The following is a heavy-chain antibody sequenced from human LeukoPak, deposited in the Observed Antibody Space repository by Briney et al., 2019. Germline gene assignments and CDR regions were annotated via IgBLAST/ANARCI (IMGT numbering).Heavy chain of an antibody. D-gene: IGHD1-1*01. V-gene: IGHV1-69*06. Sequence: SVKVSCKASGGTFSSSGINWVRQAPGQGPEWVGGIIPIFDTPNYAHKFQGRVTITADKSTSTAYMELSSLRSEDTAVYYCTRGAFNYNDGYYHGMDVWGKGTTVTVSS. J-gene: IGHJ6*04. CDR2: IIPIFDTP. CDR3: TRGAFNYNDGYYHGMDV. CDR1: GGTFSSSG.